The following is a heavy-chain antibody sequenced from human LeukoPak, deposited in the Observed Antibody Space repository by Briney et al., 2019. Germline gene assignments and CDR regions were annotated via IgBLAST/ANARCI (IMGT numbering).Heavy chain of an antibody. Sequence: PGGSLRLSCAAPGFTFSSYGMHWVRQAPGKGLEWVANINQDGSEKYSVDSVKGRFTISRDNAKSSVYLQMNSLRADDTAVYYCARDRALYDSRRGYYYTEDDYWGQGTLVTVSS. CDR3: ARDRALYDSRRGYYYTEDDY. CDR1: GFTFSSYG. CDR2: INQDGSEK. V-gene: IGHV3-7*01. J-gene: IGHJ4*02. D-gene: IGHD3-22*01.